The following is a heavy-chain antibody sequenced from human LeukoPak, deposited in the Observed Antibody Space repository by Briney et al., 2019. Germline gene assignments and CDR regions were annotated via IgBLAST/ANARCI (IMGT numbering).Heavy chain of an antibody. D-gene: IGHD6-19*01. CDR3: ARAEQYYYGSDV. J-gene: IGHJ6*04. CDR1: GFTFSTYI. Sequence: GGSLRLSCAASGFTFSTYIMNWVRQVPGRGLEWVSSISSRSSYIYYADSVRGRFTISRDNAKNSLYLQMNSLRADDTAVYYCARAEQYYYGSDVWGKGTTVTISS. V-gene: IGHV3-21*04. CDR2: ISSRSSYI.